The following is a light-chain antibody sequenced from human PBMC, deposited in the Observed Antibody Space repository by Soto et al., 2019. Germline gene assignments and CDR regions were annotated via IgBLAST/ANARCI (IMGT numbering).Light chain of an antibody. CDR3: YSYTASDIWV. CDR1: NSDVGRYNF. V-gene: IGLV2-11*01. CDR2: AVS. Sequence: QSALTQPRSVSGSPGQSVTISCTGTNSDVGRYNFVSWYQQLPGKAPKLLISAVSQRPSGVPDRFSGSKSGNTASLTISGLQADDEAGYFCYSYTASDIWVFGGGTKLTVL. J-gene: IGLJ3*02.